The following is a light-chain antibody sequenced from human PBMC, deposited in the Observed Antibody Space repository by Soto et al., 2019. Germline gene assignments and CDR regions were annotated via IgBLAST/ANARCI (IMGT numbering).Light chain of an antibody. CDR3: QQYDTSPPT. J-gene: IGKJ5*01. CDR1: QTIASRY. Sequence: EIVLTQSPGTLSLSPGERATLSCRASQTIASRYLARYQHQPGQAPRLLIYRTFARAPGIPDRFSGGGSGTDVTLTISRLEREDFAVYYCQQYDTSPPTFGQGTRLDIK. V-gene: IGKV3-20*01. CDR2: RTF.